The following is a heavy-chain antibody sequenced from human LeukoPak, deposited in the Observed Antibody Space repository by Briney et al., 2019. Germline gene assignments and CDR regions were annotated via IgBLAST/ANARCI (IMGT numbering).Heavy chain of an antibody. CDR1: GFTFSSYS. D-gene: IGHD3-3*01. V-gene: IGHV3-21*01. Sequence: GGSLRLSCAASGFTFSSYSMNWVRQAPGKGLEWVSSISSSSSYIYYADSVKGRFTISRDNAKNSLYLQMNSLRAEDTAVYYCARDPNPNYYDFWSGYYPYYYYYMDVWGKGTTVTVSS. CDR2: ISSSSSYI. J-gene: IGHJ6*03. CDR3: ARDPNPNYYDFWSGYYPYYYYYMDV.